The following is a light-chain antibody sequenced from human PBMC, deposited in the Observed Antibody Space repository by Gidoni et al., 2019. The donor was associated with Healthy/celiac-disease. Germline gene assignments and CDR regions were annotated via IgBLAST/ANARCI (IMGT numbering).Light chain of an antibody. Sequence: EIVLTQSPATLSLSPGERATRSCRASQSVSSYLAWYQQKPGQAPRLLIYDASNRATGIPARFSGSGSGTDFTLTISSLEPEDFAVYYCQQRSNWPPGLTFGGXTKVEIK. J-gene: IGKJ4*01. V-gene: IGKV3-11*01. CDR2: DAS. CDR1: QSVSSY. CDR3: QQRSNWPPGLT.